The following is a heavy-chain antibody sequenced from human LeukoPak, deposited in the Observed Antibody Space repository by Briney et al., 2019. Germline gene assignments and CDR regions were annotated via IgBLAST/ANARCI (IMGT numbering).Heavy chain of an antibody. CDR3: ARGRGSGVRGFQH. CDR2: INHSGST. V-gene: IGHV4-34*01. CDR1: GGSFSGYY. Sequence: PSETLSLTCAVYGGSFSGYYWSWIRQPPGKGLEWIGEINHSGSTNYNPSLKSRVTISVDTSKNQFSLKLSSVTAADTAVYYCARGRGSGVRGFQHWGQGTLVTDSS. D-gene: IGHD2-15*01. J-gene: IGHJ1*01.